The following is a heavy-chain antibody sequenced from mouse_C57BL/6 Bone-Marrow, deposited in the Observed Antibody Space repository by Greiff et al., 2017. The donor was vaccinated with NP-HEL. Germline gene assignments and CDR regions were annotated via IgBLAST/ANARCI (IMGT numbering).Heavy chain of an antibody. V-gene: IGHV5-4*03. D-gene: IGHD2-5*01. CDR2: ISDGGSYT. Sequence: EVKLVESGGGLVKPGGSLKLSCAASGFTFSSYAMSWVRQTPEKRLEWVATISDGGSYTYYPDNVKGRFTISRDNAKNNLYLQMSHLKSEDTAMYYCARDKGSNPDYWGQGTTLTVSS. CDR1: GFTFSSYA. J-gene: IGHJ2*01. CDR3: ARDKGSNPDY.